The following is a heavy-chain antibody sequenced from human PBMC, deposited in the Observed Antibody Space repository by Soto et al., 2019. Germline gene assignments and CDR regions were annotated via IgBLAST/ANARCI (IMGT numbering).Heavy chain of an antibody. CDR3: ARDREVRGVITNYYYYGMDV. Sequence: GGSLRLSCAASGFTFSSYSMNWVRQAPGKGLEWVSSISSSSSYIYYADSVKGRFTISRDNAKNSLYLQMNSLRAEDTAVYYCARDREVRGVITNYYYYGMDVWGQGTTVTVSS. J-gene: IGHJ6*02. CDR2: ISSSSSYI. CDR1: GFTFSSYS. D-gene: IGHD3-10*01. V-gene: IGHV3-21*01.